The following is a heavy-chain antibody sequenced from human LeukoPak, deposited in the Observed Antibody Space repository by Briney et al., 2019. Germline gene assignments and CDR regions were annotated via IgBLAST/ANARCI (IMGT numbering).Heavy chain of an antibody. Sequence: ASVKVSCKASGYTFTSYGINWVRQATGQGLEWMGWMNPNSGNTGYAQKFQGRVTMTRNTSISTAYMELSSLRSEDTAVYYCARGRYWYDSSGYPHTDWGQGTLVTVSS. D-gene: IGHD3-22*01. CDR2: MNPNSGNT. CDR1: GYTFTSYG. J-gene: IGHJ4*02. CDR3: ARGRYWYDSSGYPHTD. V-gene: IGHV1-8*02.